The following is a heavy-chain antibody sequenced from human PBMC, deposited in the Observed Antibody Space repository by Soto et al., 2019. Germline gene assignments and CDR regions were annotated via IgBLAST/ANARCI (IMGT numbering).Heavy chain of an antibody. CDR3: ARDRSSSPLGGWFDP. Sequence: ASVKVSCKASGYTFTSYGISWVRQAPGQGLEWMGWISAYNGNTNYAQKLQGRVTMTTDTSTSTAYMELSSLRSEDTAVYYCARDRSSSPLGGWFDPWGQGTLVTVSS. V-gene: IGHV1-18*01. D-gene: IGHD6-6*01. J-gene: IGHJ5*02. CDR1: GYTFTSYG. CDR2: ISAYNGNT.